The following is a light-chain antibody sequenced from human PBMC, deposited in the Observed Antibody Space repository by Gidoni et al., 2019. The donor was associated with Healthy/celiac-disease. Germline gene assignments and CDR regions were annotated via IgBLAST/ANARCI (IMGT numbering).Light chain of an antibody. CDR2: STS. CDR3: LLYYGGAQPRV. CDR1: TGAVTSGYY. Sequence: QTVVTQEPSLTVSPGGTVTLTCASSTGAVTSGYYPNWFQQKPGQAPRALIYSTSNKHPWTPARFSGSLLGGKAALTLSGVQPEDEAEYYCLLYYGGAQPRVFGTGTKVTVL. V-gene: IGLV7-43*01. J-gene: IGLJ1*01.